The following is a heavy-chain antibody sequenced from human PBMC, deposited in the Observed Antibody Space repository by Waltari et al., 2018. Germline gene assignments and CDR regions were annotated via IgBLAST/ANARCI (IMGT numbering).Heavy chain of an antibody. V-gene: IGHV1-2*06. J-gene: IGHJ5*02. CDR2: INPNSGGT. D-gene: IGHD6-19*01. CDR3: ARDLGRGAVAGTDWFDP. Sequence: QLVQSGAEVKKPGASVKGYCKASGYTFNGYYMHGVRPAPGQGLEWMGRINPNSGGTNYAQKFQGRVTMTRDTSISTAYMELSRLRSDDTSVYYCARDLGRGAVAGTDWFDPWGQVTLVTVSS. CDR1: GYTFNGYY.